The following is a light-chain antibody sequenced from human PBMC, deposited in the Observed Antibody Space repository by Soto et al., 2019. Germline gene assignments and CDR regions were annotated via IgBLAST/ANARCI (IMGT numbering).Light chain of an antibody. V-gene: IGKV3-15*01. CDR2: GAS. J-gene: IGKJ5*01. CDR1: QSISSK. CDR3: QQYNSWRQIT. Sequence: EIVMTQSPATLSVSPGERATLSCRASQSISSKVGWYQQRPGQAPRLLMYGASTRATGIPARFSGSGSGTEFTLTISSLESEDSAVYYCQQYNSWRQITFGQGTRLEIK.